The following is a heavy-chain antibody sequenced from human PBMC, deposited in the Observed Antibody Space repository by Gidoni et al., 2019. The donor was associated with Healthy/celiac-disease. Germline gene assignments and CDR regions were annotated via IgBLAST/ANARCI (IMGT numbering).Heavy chain of an antibody. Sequence: VQLQQWGAGLLQPSETLSLTCAVYGGSVRGYYWSWIRQPPGKGLEWIGEINHSGSTHYYPSLKSRVTISVDTSKNHFSLKLSSVTAADTAVYYCALGRSDYIWGTFRPTHFDFCGQGTLVTVSS. CDR1: GGSVRGYY. CDR3: ALGRSDYIWGTFRPTHFDF. J-gene: IGHJ4*02. D-gene: IGHD3-16*02. CDR2: INHSGST. V-gene: IGHV4-34*01.